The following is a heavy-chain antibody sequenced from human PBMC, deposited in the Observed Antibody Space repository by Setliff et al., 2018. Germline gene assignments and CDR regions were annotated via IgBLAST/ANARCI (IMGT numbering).Heavy chain of an antibody. D-gene: IGHD3-3*01. CDR1: GGSFSGYY. CDR2: INHSGST. Sequence: LSLTCAVYGGSFSGYYWSWIRQPPGKGLEWIGEINHSGSTNNNPSLKSRVTISVDTSKNQFSLKLSSVTAADTAVYYCARTYNFWGGYFDYWGQGTLVTVSS. V-gene: IGHV4-34*01. CDR3: ARTYNFWGGYFDY. J-gene: IGHJ4*02.